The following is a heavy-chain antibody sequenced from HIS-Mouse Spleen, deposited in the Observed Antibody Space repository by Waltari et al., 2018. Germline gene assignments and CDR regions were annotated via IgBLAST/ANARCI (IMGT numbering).Heavy chain of an antibody. D-gene: IGHD6-13*01. J-gene: IGHJ2*01. CDR1: GCSISSRRYY. CDR2: IYYSGST. V-gene: IGHV4-39*07. CDR3: AREIPYSSSWYDWYFDL. Sequence: QLQLQESGPGLVKPSETLSLTCPVSGCSISSRRYYWAWIRQPPGKGLEWIGSIYYSGSTYYNPSLKSRVTISVDTSKNQFSLKLSSVTAADTAVYYCAREIPYSSSWYDWYFDLWGRGTLVTVSS.